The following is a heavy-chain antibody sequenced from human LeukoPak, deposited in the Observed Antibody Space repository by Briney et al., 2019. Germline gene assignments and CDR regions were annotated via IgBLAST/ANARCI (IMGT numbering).Heavy chain of an antibody. D-gene: IGHD2-15*01. Sequence: PGGSLRLSCAASGFTFRTYPMHWVRQAPGKGLEWVALISYDGINEYYADSVKGRFTISRDNSKNTLYLQMNSLRAEDTAVYYCARDPKGYCSGGSCYIYYFDYWGQGTLVTVSS. V-gene: IGHV3-30-3*01. CDR2: ISYDGINE. J-gene: IGHJ4*02. CDR3: ARDPKGYCSGGSCYIYYFDY. CDR1: GFTFRTYP.